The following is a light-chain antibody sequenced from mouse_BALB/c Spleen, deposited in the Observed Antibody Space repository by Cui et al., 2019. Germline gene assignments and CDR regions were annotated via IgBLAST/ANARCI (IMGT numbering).Light chain of an antibody. CDR1: SSVSSSY. V-gene: IGKV4-79*01. CDR2: STS. J-gene: IGKJ5*01. Sequence: QIVLTQSPAIMSASPGEKVTLTCSASSSVSSSYLYWYQQKPGSSPKLWIYSTSNLASGVPARFSGSGSGTSYYLTISSMEAEDAASYFCHQWSSYPPTFGAGTKLELK. CDR3: HQWSSYPPT.